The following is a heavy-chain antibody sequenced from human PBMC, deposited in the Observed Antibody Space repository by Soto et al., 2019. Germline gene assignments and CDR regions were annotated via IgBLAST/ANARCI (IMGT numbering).Heavy chain of an antibody. CDR2: IIPMFGTA. D-gene: IGHD5-12*01. CDR1: GGTFSSYA. CDR3: ASGVRLWLRRINNGYSG. V-gene: IGHV1-69*13. Sequence: SVKVSCKAPGGTFSSYAISWVRQAPGQGLEWMGGIIPMFGTANYAQRFQDRVTITADESTNTVYMELSSLRSEDTAVYFCASGVRLWLRRINNGYSGWGQGTLVTVSS. J-gene: IGHJ4*02.